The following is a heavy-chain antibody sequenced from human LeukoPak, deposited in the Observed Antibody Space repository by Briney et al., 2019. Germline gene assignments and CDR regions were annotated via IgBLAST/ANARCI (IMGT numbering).Heavy chain of an antibody. D-gene: IGHD3-3*01. Sequence: PGRSLRLSCAASVFTFSSYAMSWVRQAPGKGLGWVSGISGSGGSTYYADSVKGRFTISRDNSKNMLYHQMNSLRGDDSVVYYYANGCHWWSSTTFRVVLAYLVQGRIVTVSS. V-gene: IGHV3-23*01. CDR1: VFTFSSYA. J-gene: IGHJ4*02. CDR2: ISGSGGST. CDR3: ANGCHWWSSTTFRVVLAY.